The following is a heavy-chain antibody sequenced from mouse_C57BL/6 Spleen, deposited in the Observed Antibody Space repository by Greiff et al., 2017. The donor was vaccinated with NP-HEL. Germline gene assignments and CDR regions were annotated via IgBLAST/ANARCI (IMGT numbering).Heavy chain of an antibody. J-gene: IGHJ4*01. V-gene: IGHV1-52*01. Sequence: QVQLQQPGAELVRPGSSVKLSCKASGYTFTSYWMHWVKQRPIQGLEWIGNIDPSDSETHYNQKFKDKATLTVDKSSSTAYMQLSSLTSEDSAVYYCARSYYDYDEAMDYWGQGTSVTVSS. D-gene: IGHD2-4*01. CDR3: ARSYYDYDEAMDY. CDR1: GYTFTSYW. CDR2: IDPSDSET.